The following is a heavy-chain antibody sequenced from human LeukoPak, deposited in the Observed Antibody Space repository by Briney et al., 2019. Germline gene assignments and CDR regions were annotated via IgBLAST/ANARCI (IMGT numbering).Heavy chain of an antibody. CDR2: MNPNSGNT. Sequence: ASVKVSCKASGYTFTSYDINWVRQATGQGLEWMGWMNPNSGNTGYAQKFQGRVTMTRNTSISTAYMELSSLRSEDTAVYYCARQNYEYVWGSYRYDYWGQGTLVTVSS. D-gene: IGHD3-16*02. J-gene: IGHJ4*02. V-gene: IGHV1-8*01. CDR1: GYTFTSYD. CDR3: ARQNYEYVWGSYRYDY.